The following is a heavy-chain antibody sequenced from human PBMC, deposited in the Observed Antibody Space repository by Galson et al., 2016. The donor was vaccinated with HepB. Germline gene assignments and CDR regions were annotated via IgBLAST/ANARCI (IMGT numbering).Heavy chain of an antibody. CDR2: ISSSSSHI. CDR1: GFTFSSYS. V-gene: IGHV3-21*01. J-gene: IGHJ6*02. Sequence: LRLSCAASGFTFSSYSMNWVRQAPGKGLEWVSYISSSSSHIYYADSVKGRFTISRDDAKNSLYLQMNSLRAGDTAVYYCASQSLWSGPANYYYGMDVWGQGTTVTVSS. CDR3: ASQSLWSGPANYYYGMDV. D-gene: IGHD3-3*01.